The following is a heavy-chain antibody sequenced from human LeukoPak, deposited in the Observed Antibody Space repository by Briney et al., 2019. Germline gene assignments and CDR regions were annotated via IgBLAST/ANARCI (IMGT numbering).Heavy chain of an antibody. CDR1: GFTFSSYS. J-gene: IGHJ3*02. Sequence: PGGSLRLSCAASGFTFSSYSMNWVRQAPGKGLEWVSSISNSSSYIYYADSVKGRFTISRDNAKNSLYLQMNSLRAEDTAVYYCAREDDFWSGYPNIWGQGTMVTVSS. CDR2: ISNSSSYI. D-gene: IGHD3-3*01. V-gene: IGHV3-21*01. CDR3: AREDDFWSGYPNI.